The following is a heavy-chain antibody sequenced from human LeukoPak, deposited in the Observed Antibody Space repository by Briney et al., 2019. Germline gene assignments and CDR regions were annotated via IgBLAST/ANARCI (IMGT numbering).Heavy chain of an antibody. Sequence: PSETLSLTCTVSGGSISSYYWSWIRQPPGKGLEWIGYISYSGSTNYNPSLKGRVTISVDTSKNQFSLKLSSVTAADTAVYYCARAYYCSSTSCPYYFDYWGQGTLVTVSS. D-gene: IGHD2-2*01. V-gene: IGHV4-59*01. CDR2: ISYSGST. CDR3: ARAYYCSSTSCPYYFDY. J-gene: IGHJ4*02. CDR1: GGSISSYY.